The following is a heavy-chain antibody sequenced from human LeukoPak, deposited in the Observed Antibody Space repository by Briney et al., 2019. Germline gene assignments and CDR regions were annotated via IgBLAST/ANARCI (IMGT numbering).Heavy chain of an antibody. J-gene: IGHJ3*02. V-gene: IGHV3-21*01. CDR1: GFTFSSYS. Sequence: GGSLRLSCAASGFTFSSYSMNWVRQAPGKGLEWVSSISSSSSYIYYADSVKGRFTISRDNAKNSLYLQMNSLRAEDTAVYYCARDLGIQLWLDLGAFDIWGQGTMVTVSS. CDR2: ISSSSSYI. D-gene: IGHD5-18*01. CDR3: ARDLGIQLWLDLGAFDI.